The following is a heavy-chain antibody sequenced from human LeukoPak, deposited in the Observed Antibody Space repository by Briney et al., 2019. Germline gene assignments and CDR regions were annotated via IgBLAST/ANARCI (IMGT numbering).Heavy chain of an antibody. Sequence: PSQTLSLTCTVSNGSITSGDYHWHWIRQPPGRGLEWIGYISYSGHTYYGPSLTSRVILSLDTSKSQISLKLSSVTAADTAVYYCASIHPPRYSNYAWFDPWGQGTLVTVSS. J-gene: IGHJ5*02. CDR2: ISYSGHT. CDR3: ASIHPPRYSNYAWFDP. D-gene: IGHD4-11*01. V-gene: IGHV4-30-4*01. CDR1: NGSITSGDYH.